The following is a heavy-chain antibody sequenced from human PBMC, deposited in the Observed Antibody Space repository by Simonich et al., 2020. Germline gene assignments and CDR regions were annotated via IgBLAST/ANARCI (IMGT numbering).Heavy chain of an antibody. D-gene: IGHD2-15*01. J-gene: IGHJ4*02. CDR1: GGSISSDY. V-gene: IGHV4-59*01. CDR3: ARGGLYFDY. Sequence: QVQLQESGPGLVKPSETLSLTCTVSGGSISSDYWSWIRQPPGKGLEWIGYIYYSRSTNYNPSLKSRVTISVDTSKNQFSLKLSSVTAADTAVYYCARGGLYFDYWGQGTLVTVSS. CDR2: IYYSRST.